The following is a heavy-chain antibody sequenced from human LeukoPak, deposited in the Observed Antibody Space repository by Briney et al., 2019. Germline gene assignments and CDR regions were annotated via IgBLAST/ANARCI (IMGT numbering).Heavy chain of an antibody. CDR3: ATATDSSGSDY. V-gene: IGHV1-18*01. J-gene: IGHJ4*02. D-gene: IGHD3-22*01. CDR2: ISPYNGHT. Sequence: ASVKVSCKVSGYTFTSYGISWVRQAPGQGLEWMGWISPYNGHTNYAQPFQGRVTMTTDTSTSTAYMELRSLRSDDTAVYYCATATDSSGSDYWGQGTLVTVSS. CDR1: GYTFTSYG.